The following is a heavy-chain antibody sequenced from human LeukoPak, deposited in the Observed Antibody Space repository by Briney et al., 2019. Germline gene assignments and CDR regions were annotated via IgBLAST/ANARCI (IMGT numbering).Heavy chain of an antibody. V-gene: IGHV1-8*03. Sequence: ASVKVSCKASGYTFTSYDINWVRQAAGQGLEWMVWMNPNSGNTGYAQKIQGRVTITRNTSISTAYMELSSLRSEDTAVYYCARGRGAYYDFWSGYSGDDAFDIWGQGTMVTVSS. CDR3: ARGRGAYYDFWSGYSGDDAFDI. J-gene: IGHJ3*02. D-gene: IGHD3-3*01. CDR1: GYTFTSYD. CDR2: MNPNSGNT.